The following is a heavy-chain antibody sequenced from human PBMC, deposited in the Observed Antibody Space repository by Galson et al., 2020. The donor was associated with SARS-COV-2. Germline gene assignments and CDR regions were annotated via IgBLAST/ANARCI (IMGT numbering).Heavy chain of an antibody. CDR3: ARDLGSLAVGGTSDFDY. CDR2: INPVNGGT. D-gene: IGHD6-19*01. Sequence: ASVKVSCKASEYTFTAYYMHWVRQAPGQGLEWMGWINPVNGGTHYAQKFQGRVTITRDTSINIVYMEMHSLKSDDTGVFYCARDLGSLAVGGTSDFDYWGQGTLVTVTS. CDR1: EYTFTAYY. V-gene: IGHV1-2*02. J-gene: IGHJ4*02.